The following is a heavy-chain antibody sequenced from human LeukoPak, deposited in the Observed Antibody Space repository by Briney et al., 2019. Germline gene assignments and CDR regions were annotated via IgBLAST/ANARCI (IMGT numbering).Heavy chain of an antibody. V-gene: IGHV3-23*01. CDR2: ISGSGGST. Sequence: GGSMRLSCAASGFNVRSKEMRWVRQAPGKGLEWVSAISGSGGSTYYADSVKGRFTISRDNSKNTLYLQMNSLRAEDTAVYYCAKDYDSSGYPWVFDYWGQGTLVTVSS. CDR3: AKDYDSSGYPWVFDY. J-gene: IGHJ4*02. CDR1: GFNVRSKE. D-gene: IGHD3-22*01.